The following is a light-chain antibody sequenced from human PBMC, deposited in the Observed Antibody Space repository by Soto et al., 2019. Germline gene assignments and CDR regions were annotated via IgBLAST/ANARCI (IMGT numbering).Light chain of an antibody. CDR2: AAS. CDR3: QQYDIWPPYT. CDR1: QSVSSN. Sequence: EIVLTQSPATLSVSPGERATLSCRTRQSVSSNLGWYQKKPGQTPRLLVYAASNRATGIPPRFSGGGSGTELTVTISSLQPEDFAIYYCQQYDIWPPYTFGQGTKVDIK. J-gene: IGKJ2*01. V-gene: IGKV3-15*01.